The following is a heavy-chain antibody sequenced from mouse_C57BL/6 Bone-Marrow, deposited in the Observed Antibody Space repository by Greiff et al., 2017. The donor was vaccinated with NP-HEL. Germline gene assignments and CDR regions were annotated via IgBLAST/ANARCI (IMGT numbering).Heavy chain of an antibody. J-gene: IGHJ2*01. D-gene: IGHD3-1*01. CDR2: ISSGSSTI. Sequence: EVQLVESGGGLVKPGGSLKLSCAAPGFTFSDYGMHWVRQAPEKGLEWVAYISSGSSTIYYADTVKGRFTISRDNATNTLFLQMTGLRSEDTAMYCCAGITGSIYFECWGQGATLSVAS. CDR1: GFTFSDYG. V-gene: IGHV5-17*01. CDR3: AGITGSIYFEC.